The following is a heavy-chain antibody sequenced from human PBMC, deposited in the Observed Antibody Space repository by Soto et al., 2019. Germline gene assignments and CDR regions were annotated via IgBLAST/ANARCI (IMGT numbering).Heavy chain of an antibody. J-gene: IGHJ6*02. V-gene: IGHV3-33*01. CDR1: GFTFSSYG. Sequence: GGSLRLSCAASGFTFSSYGMHWVRQAPGKGLEWVAVIWYDGSNKYYADSVKGRFTISRDNSKNTLYLQMNSLRAEDTAVYYCARDLAYCGGDCPPGDYYYYGMDVWGQGTTVTVSS. CDR3: ARDLAYCGGDCPPGDYYYYGMDV. D-gene: IGHD2-21*02. CDR2: IWYDGSNK.